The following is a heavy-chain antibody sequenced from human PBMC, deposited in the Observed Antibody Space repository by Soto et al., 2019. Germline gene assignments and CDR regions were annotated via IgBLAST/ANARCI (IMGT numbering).Heavy chain of an antibody. V-gene: IGHV3-23*01. D-gene: IGHD3-22*01. CDR1: GFTFSSYA. CDR3: AKDDYYDSSGPPGIDY. CDR2: ISGSGGST. J-gene: IGHJ4*02. Sequence: GGSQRLSCAASGFTFSSYAMSWVRQAPGKGLEWVSAISGSGGSTYYADSVKGRFTISRDNSKNTLYLQMNSLRAEDTAVYYCAKDDYYDSSGPPGIDYWGQGTLVTVSS.